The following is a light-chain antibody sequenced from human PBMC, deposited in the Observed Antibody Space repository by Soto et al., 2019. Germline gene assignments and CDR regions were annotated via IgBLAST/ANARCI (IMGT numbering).Light chain of an antibody. CDR3: QQLNSYPIT. Sequence: DIQLTQSPSFLSASIGDRVTITCRASQGISSYLAWYQQKPGEAPNLLIYPSSTLQSGVPSRFSGSGSGTEFTLTIRSLQPRDFATSYCQQLNSYPITFGQGTRLEMK. CDR1: QGISSY. V-gene: IGKV1-9*01. J-gene: IGKJ5*01. CDR2: PSS.